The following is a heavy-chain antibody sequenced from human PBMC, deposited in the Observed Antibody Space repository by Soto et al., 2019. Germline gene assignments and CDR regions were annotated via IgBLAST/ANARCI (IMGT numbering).Heavy chain of an antibody. V-gene: IGHV5-10-1*01. CDR1: GYSFNSYW. CDR2: IDPSDSYT. J-gene: IGHJ4*02. D-gene: IGHD3-3*01. CDR3: ARSSSGYYPVDY. Sequence: GESLKISCKGSGYSFNSYWISWVRQMPGKGLEWMGRIDPSDSYTNYSPSFQGHVTISADKSISTAYLQWSSLKDSDTAMYDCARSSSGYYPVDYCGQGTLLTVSS.